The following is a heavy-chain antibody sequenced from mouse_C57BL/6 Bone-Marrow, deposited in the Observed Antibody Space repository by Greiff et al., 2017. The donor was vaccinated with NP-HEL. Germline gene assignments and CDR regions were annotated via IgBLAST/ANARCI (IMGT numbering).Heavy chain of an antibody. CDR3: ARDPWYYFDY. Sequence: ESGPGLVKPSQSLSLTCSVTGYSITSGYYWNWIRQFPGNKLEWMGYISYDGSNNYNPSLKNRISITRDTSKNQFFLKLNSVTTEDTATYYCARDPWYYFDYWGQGTTLTVSS. CDR1: GYSITSGYY. CDR2: ISYDGSN. J-gene: IGHJ2*01. V-gene: IGHV3-6*01.